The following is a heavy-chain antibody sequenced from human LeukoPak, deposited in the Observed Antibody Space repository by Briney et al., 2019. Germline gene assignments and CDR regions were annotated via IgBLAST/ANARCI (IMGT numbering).Heavy chain of an antibody. Sequence: GGSLRLSCAASGFTFSSYGMHWVRQAPGKGLEWVAVIWYDGSTRYYADSVKGRFTISRDNSKNTLYLQMNTLRAEDTAVYYCARDLHGMDVWGQGTTVTVSS. CDR3: ARDLHGMDV. CDR2: IWYDGSTR. CDR1: GFTFSSYG. V-gene: IGHV3-33*01. J-gene: IGHJ6*02.